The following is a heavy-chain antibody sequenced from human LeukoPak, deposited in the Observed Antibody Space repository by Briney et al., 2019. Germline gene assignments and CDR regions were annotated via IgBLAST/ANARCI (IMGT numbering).Heavy chain of an antibody. CDR1: GSTFSRSG. V-gene: IGHV3-30*03. J-gene: IGHJ2*01. CDR2: ISYDGSNE. Sequence: GGSLRLSCGASGSTFSRSGIHWVRQAPGKGLEWVAVISYDGSNEFYTDSVKGRFTMSRDNSKNTLYLQMNSLSSDDTAVYYCARDPQRWQQLPHYWYFDLCGRGTLVIVSS. D-gene: IGHD5-24*01. CDR3: ARDPQRWQQLPHYWYFDL.